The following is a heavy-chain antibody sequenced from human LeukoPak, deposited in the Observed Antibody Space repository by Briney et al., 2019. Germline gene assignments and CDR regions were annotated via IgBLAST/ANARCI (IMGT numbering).Heavy chain of an antibody. J-gene: IGHJ6*03. V-gene: IGHV3-7*01. CDR3: ARVGGSYSSIASFWYYYYYMDI. D-gene: IGHD6-6*01. Sequence: PGGSLRLSCAASGFSFSSYWMSWVRQAPGKGLEWVANMKQDGSEKYYVDSVKGRFTISRDNAKNSLYLQMNSLRAEDTAVYYCARVGGSYSSIASFWYYYYYMDIWGKGTTVTVPS. CDR1: GFSFSSYW. CDR2: MKQDGSEK.